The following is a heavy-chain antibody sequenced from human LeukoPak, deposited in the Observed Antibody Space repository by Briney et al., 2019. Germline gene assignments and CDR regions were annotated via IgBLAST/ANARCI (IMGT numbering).Heavy chain of an antibody. Sequence: GGSLRLSCAASGFTFSSYGMPWVRQAPGKGLEWVAFIRYDGSNKYYADSVKGRFTISRDNSKSTLYLQMNSLRAEDTAVYYCAKARPSRIAAAGTDLDYWGQGTLVTVSS. D-gene: IGHD6-13*01. J-gene: IGHJ4*02. CDR2: IRYDGSNK. CDR3: AKARPSRIAAAGTDLDY. V-gene: IGHV3-30*02. CDR1: GFTFSSYG.